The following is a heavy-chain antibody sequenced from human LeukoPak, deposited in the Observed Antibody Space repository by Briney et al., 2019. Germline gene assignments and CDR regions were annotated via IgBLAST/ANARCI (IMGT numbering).Heavy chain of an antibody. CDR2: IYYSGST. J-gene: IGHJ4*02. CDR3: ASLQYSSGWPFDY. Sequence: SETLSLTCTVSGGSISSSSYYWGWIRQPPGKGLEWIGSIYYSGSTYYNPSLKSRVTISVDTSKNQFSLKLSSVTAADTAVYYCASLQYSSGWPFDYCGQGTLVTVSS. V-gene: IGHV4-39*01. D-gene: IGHD6-19*01. CDR1: GGSISSSSYY.